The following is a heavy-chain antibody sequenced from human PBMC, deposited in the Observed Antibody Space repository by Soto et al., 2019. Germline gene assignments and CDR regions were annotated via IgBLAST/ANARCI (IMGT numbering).Heavy chain of an antibody. J-gene: IGHJ4*02. CDR2: IWYDGSNK. CDR1: GSTFSNYG. V-gene: IGHV3-33*01. Sequence: VQLVESGGGVVQPGTSLRLSCVASGSTFSNYGMHWVRQAPGKGPQWVAVIWYDGSNKSYGESVKGRFTSSRDNSKNNLYLYINSLRVDDTAVYYCARDGGSHGPSYYDSWGQGSLVIVSS. CDR3: ARDGGSHGPSYYDS. D-gene: IGHD3-16*01.